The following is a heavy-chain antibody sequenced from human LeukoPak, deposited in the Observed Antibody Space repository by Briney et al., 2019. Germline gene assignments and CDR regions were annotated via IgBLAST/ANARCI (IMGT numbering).Heavy chain of an antibody. Sequence: GGSLRLSCAASGFTFSSYAMSWVRPAPGKGLEWVSAISGSGGSTYYADSVKGRFTISRDNSKNTLYLQMNSLRAEDTAVYYCAKDKGSVTMVRGVILGLSFDYWGQGTLVTVSS. V-gene: IGHV3-23*01. D-gene: IGHD3-10*01. CDR3: AKDKGSVTMVRGVILGLSFDY. CDR1: GFTFSSYA. J-gene: IGHJ4*02. CDR2: ISGSGGST.